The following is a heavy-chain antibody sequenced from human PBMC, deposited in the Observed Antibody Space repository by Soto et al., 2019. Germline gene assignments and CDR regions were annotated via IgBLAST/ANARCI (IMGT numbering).Heavy chain of an antibody. V-gene: IGHV4-39*01. CDR1: GGSISSSSYY. J-gene: IGHJ4*02. CDR3: ARHGYYDILTGYYDY. Sequence: SETLSLTCTVSGGSISSSSYYWGWIRQPPGKGLEWIGSIYYSGSTYYNPSLKSRVTISVDTSKNQFSLKLSSVTAADTAVYYCARHGYYDILTGYYDYWGQGTLVTVSS. CDR2: IYYSGST. D-gene: IGHD3-9*01.